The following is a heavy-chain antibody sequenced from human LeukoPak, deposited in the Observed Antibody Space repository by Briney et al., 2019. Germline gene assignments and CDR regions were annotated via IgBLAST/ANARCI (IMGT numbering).Heavy chain of an antibody. CDR2: IYSGGST. Sequence: PGGSLRLSCAASGFTVSSYYMSWVRQAPGKGLEWVSVIYSGGSTFYADSVKGRFTISRDNSKNTLYLQINSLRAEDTAVYYCAREVPGVHAAFDYWGQGTLVTVSS. CDR1: GFTVSSYY. V-gene: IGHV3-53*01. CDR3: AREVPGVHAAFDY. D-gene: IGHD7-27*01. J-gene: IGHJ4*02.